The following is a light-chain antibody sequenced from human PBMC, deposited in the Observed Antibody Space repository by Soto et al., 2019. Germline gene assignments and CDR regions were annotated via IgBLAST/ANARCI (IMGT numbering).Light chain of an antibody. J-gene: IGKJ1*01. V-gene: IGKV1-5*03. CDR1: QTIGSW. CDR3: QQYSPCAART. CDR2: KAS. Sequence: DIQMTQSPSTLSASVGDRVTVTCRASQTIGSWVAWYQQKPGKAPNLLIYKASTLENGVPSRFSGPGSGTEYPLTISSLQPDDFDAYDCQQYSPCAARTFGQGTKVEVK.